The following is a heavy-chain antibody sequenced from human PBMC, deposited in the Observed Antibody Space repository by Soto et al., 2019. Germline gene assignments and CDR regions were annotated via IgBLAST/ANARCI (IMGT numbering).Heavy chain of an antibody. D-gene: IGHD2-15*01. Sequence: GGSLRLSCAASGFTFSSYAMGWVRQAPGKGLEWVSAISGSGGNTYYADSVKGRFTISRDNSKNTLYLQMNSLRAEDTAVYYCARANLKLYCSGGSCYPSDYGMDVWGQGTTVTVSS. J-gene: IGHJ6*02. V-gene: IGHV3-23*01. CDR1: GFTFSSYA. CDR2: ISGSGGNT. CDR3: ARANLKLYCSGGSCYPSDYGMDV.